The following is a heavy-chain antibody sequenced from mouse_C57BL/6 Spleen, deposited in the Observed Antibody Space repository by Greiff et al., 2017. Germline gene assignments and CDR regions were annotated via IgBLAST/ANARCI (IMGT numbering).Heavy chain of an antibody. D-gene: IGHD2-4*01. CDR2: IYPGSGNT. Sequence: QVQLQQSGPELVKPGASVTISCKASGYSFTSYYIHWVKQRPGQGLEWIGWIYPGSGNTKYNEKFKGKATLTADTSSSTAYMQLSSLTSEDSAVYYCARGEYDYDYYYAMDYWGQGTSVTVSS. V-gene: IGHV1-66*01. J-gene: IGHJ4*01. CDR1: GYSFTSYY. CDR3: ARGEYDYDYYYAMDY.